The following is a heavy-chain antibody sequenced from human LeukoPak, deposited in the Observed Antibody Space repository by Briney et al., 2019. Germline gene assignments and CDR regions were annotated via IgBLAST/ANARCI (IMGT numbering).Heavy chain of an antibody. CDR2: ISGGGGST. J-gene: IGHJ4*02. CDR3: AKTPTRYYDSSGYYYFDF. V-gene: IGHV3-23*01. CDR1: GFTFSTYA. D-gene: IGHD3-22*01. Sequence: GGSLRLSCAASGFTFSTYAMSSVRQAPGKGLEWVSLISGGGGSTYYADSVKGRFTISRDNSKNTLYLQMNSLRAEDTAVYYCAKTPTRYYDSSGYYYFDFWGQGTLVTVSS.